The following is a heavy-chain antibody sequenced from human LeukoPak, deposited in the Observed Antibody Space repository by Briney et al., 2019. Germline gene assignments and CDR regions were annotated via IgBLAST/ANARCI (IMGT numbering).Heavy chain of an antibody. Sequence: GGSLRLSCAASGFTVSSNYMSWVRQAPGKGLEWVSVIYNGGSTYYADSVKGRFTISRDNSRNTLYLQMNSLRAEDTAVYYCATLTGAYYFDYWGQGTLVTVSS. V-gene: IGHV3-53*01. D-gene: IGHD7-27*01. CDR1: GFTVSSNY. CDR2: IYNGGST. J-gene: IGHJ4*02. CDR3: ATLTGAYYFDY.